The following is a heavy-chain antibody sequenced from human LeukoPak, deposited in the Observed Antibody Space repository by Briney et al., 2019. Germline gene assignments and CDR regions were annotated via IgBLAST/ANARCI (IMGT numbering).Heavy chain of an antibody. Sequence: GGSLRLSCAASGINFRSSGMHWVCQAPGKGLEWVTFIRNDGSDKSYAASVQGRFTISRDNSKNTVYLHMNSLRADDTALYYCAREGGRAAPGRFDYWGQGTLVTVSS. CDR3: AREGGRAAPGRFDY. D-gene: IGHD6-13*01. J-gene: IGHJ4*02. CDR1: GINFRSSG. V-gene: IGHV3-30*02. CDR2: IRNDGSDK.